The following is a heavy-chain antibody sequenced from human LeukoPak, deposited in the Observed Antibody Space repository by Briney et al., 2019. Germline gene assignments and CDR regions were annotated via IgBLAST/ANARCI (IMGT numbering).Heavy chain of an antibody. J-gene: IGHJ4*02. CDR3: AREDRYDFWSGYLKL. V-gene: IGHV4-39*07. Sequence: PSETLSLTCTVSGGSISSSSYYWGWIRQPPGKGLEWIGSIYYSGSTYYNPSLKSRVTISVDTSKSHFSLKLSSVTAADTAVYYCAREDRYDFWSGYLKLWGQGTLVTVSS. D-gene: IGHD3-3*01. CDR1: GGSISSSSYY. CDR2: IYYSGST.